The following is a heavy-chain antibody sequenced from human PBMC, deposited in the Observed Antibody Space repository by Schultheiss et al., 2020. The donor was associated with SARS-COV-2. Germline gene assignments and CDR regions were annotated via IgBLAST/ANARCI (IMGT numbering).Heavy chain of an antibody. D-gene: IGHD2-15*01. V-gene: IGHV4-4*02. Sequence: SETLSLTCTVFGGSISSSNWWTWVRQTPGKGLEWIGEIYHSGSTNYNPSLKSRVTISVDKSKSQFSLKLSSVTAADTAVYYCARDAPYCSGGSCYLWFDPWGQGTLVTVSS. CDR3: ARDAPYCSGGSCYLWFDP. J-gene: IGHJ5*02. CDR1: GGSISSSNW. CDR2: IYHSGST.